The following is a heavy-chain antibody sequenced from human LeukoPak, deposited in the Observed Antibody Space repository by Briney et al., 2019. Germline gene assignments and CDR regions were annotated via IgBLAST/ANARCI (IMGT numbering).Heavy chain of an antibody. D-gene: IGHD6-13*01. V-gene: IGHV5-51*01. CDR2: MYPGDSDT. Sequence: GESLQISCKGSGYSFTNYWIGWVRQMPGTGLEWMGIMYPGDSDTRYSPSFQGQVTISADKSISTAYLQWNRLEASDTAMYFCARLIAMHTEYAFDIWGQGTMVTVSS. CDR3: ARLIAMHTEYAFDI. CDR1: GYSFTNYW. J-gene: IGHJ3*02.